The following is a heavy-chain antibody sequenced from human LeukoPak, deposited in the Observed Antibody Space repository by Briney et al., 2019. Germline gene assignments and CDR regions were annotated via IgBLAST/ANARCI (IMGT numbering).Heavy chain of an antibody. J-gene: IGHJ4*02. CDR1: GFTVSSNY. CDR2: IYSGGST. Sequence: GGSLRLSCAASGFTVSSNYMSWVRQAPGKGLEWVSVIYSGGSTYYADSVKGRFTISRDNYKNTLYLQMNSLRAEDTAVYYCARDNGGSGSYFRLDYWGQGTLVTVSS. CDR3: ARDNGGSGSYFRLDY. D-gene: IGHD3-10*01. V-gene: IGHV3-53*01.